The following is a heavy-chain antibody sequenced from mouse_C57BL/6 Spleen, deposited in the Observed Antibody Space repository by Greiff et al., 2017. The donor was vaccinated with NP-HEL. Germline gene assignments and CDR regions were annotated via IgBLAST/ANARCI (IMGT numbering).Heavy chain of an antibody. J-gene: IGHJ3*01. CDR2: IYPGDGDT. CDR1: GYAFSSSW. V-gene: IGHV1-82*01. CDR3: ARGGSSLWFAY. Sequence: VKLQESGPELVKPGASVKISCKASGYAFSSSWMNWVKQRPGKGLEWIGRIYPGDGDTNYNGKFKGKATLTADKSSSTAYMQLSSLTSEDSAVYFCARGGSSLWFAYWGQGTLVTVSA. D-gene: IGHD1-1*01.